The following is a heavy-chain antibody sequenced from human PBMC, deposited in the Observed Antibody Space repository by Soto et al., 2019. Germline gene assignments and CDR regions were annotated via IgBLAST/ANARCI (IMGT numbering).Heavy chain of an antibody. CDR1: GFTFSSYS. V-gene: IGHV3-21*01. CDR2: ISSSSSYI. D-gene: IGHD1-26*01. Sequence: GGSLRLSCAASGFTFSSYSMNWVRQAPGKGLEWVSSISSSSSYIYYADSVKGRFTISRDNAKNSLYLQMNSLRAEDTAVYYCARRGSATGPFDYWGQGTLVTVSS. J-gene: IGHJ4*02. CDR3: ARRGSATGPFDY.